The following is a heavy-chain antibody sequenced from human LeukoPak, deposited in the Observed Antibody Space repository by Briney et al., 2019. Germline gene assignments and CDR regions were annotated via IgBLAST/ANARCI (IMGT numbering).Heavy chain of an antibody. CDR2: IYYAGRT. CDR3: ARHRDGYRLDLDL. J-gene: IGHJ2*01. CDR1: GGSVSSSGYY. Sequence: SETLSLTCTVSGGSVSSSGYYWGWIRQPPGKGLEWIGTIYYAGRTYYNPSLKSRVTISVDTSKNQFSLNPSSVTAADTTVYYCARHRDGYRLDLDLWGRGTLVTVSS. D-gene: IGHD2-21*01. V-gene: IGHV4-39*01.